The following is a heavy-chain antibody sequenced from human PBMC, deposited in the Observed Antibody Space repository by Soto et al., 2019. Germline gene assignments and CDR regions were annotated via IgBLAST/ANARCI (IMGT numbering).Heavy chain of an antibody. CDR3: ARGYAYYYVCSGYSARGVVYYLYLGMDV. CDR2: ISAYNGNT. V-gene: IGHV1-18*01. D-gene: IGHD3-22*01. Sequence: GASWKVSCKAPGYTFTSYGISWVRQAPGQGLEWLGWISAYNGNTNYAQKLQGRVTMTTDTSTSTAYKELRSLRSDDTAVYYCARGYAYYYVCSGYSARGVVYYLYLGMDVWGQRTTVTVSS. CDR1: GYTFTSYG. J-gene: IGHJ6*02.